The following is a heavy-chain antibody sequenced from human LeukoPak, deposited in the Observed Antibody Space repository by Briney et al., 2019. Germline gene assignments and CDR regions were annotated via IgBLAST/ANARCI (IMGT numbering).Heavy chain of an antibody. CDR3: ARGRPAHYFDS. J-gene: IGHJ4*02. D-gene: IGHD6-6*01. CDR1: GFTVSSTY. Sequence: GGSLGLSCAASGFTVSSTYLTWVRQAPGKGLEWLSVIYSGGYTYYAGSVKGRFFISRDISENMVYLQMNSLSVEDTAVYFCARGRPAHYFDSWGPGTLVTVS. CDR2: IYSGGYT. V-gene: IGHV3-66*01.